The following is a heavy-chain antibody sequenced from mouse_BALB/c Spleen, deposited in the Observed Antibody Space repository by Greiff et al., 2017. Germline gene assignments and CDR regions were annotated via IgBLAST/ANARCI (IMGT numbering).Heavy chain of an antibody. CDR3: ARDPSLLRRRGGAMDY. CDR2: IWAGGST. Sequence: VKLVESGPGLVAPSQSLSITCTVSGFSLTSYGVHWVRQPPGKGLEWLGVIWAGGSTNYNSALMSRLSISKDNSKSQVFLKMNSLQTDDTAMYYCARDPSLLRRRGGAMDYWGQGTSVTVSS. D-gene: IGHD1-2*01. CDR1: GFSLTSYG. J-gene: IGHJ4*01. V-gene: IGHV2-9*02.